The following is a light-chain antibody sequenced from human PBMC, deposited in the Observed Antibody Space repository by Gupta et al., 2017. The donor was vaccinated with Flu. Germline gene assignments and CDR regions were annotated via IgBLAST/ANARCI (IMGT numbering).Light chain of an antibody. CDR1: QSVSSY. J-gene: IGKJ2*01. V-gene: IGKV3-11*01. CDR3: QQRSNWPPYT. CDR2: DAS. Sequence: EIVLTQSPATLPLSPGERATLSCRASQSVSSYLAWYQQKPGPAPRLLIYDASNRATGIPARFSGSGSGTDFTLTISSLEPEDFAVYYCQQRSNWPPYTFGQGTKLEIK.